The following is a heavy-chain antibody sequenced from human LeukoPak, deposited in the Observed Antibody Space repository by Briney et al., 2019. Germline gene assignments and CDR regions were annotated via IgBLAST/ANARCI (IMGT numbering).Heavy chain of an antibody. J-gene: IGHJ6*02. CDR3: ARDRLPVHYYYGMDV. Sequence: GASVKVSCKASGYTFTSYGISWVRQAPGQGLEWMGWVSAYNGNTNYAQKLQGRVTMTTDTSTSTAYMELRSLRSDDTAVYYCARDRLPVHYYYGMDVWGQGTTVTVS. CDR2: VSAYNGNT. D-gene: IGHD6-6*01. CDR1: GYTFTSYG. V-gene: IGHV1-18*01.